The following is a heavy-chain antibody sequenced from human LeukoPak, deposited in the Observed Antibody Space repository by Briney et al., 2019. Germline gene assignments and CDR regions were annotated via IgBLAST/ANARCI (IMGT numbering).Heavy chain of an antibody. Sequence: ASVKVSCKASGYTFTSYDIHWVRQATGQGLEWMGRMNPNRGDTDYAQKFQGRVTMTRDTSTSTVYMELSSLRSEDTAVYYCANARWDYGFWSGYYKGNWFDPWGQGTLVTVSS. J-gene: IGHJ5*02. V-gene: IGHV1-8*01. CDR1: GYTFTSYD. CDR2: MNPNRGDT. D-gene: IGHD3-3*01. CDR3: ANARWDYGFWSGYYKGNWFDP.